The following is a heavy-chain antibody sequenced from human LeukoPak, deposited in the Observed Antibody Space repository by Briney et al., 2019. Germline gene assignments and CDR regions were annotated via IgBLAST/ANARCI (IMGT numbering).Heavy chain of an antibody. D-gene: IGHD3-22*01. J-gene: IGHJ4*02. V-gene: IGHV3-74*01. CDR3: ARGHHYYDSSAYYY. Sequence: GGSLRLSCAASGFTFISYWMHWVRQAPGKGLVWFSRINSDGSTTSYAASVKGRFTISRDTAKNTLYLQMNSLRAEDTAVYYCARGHHYYDSSAYYYWGQGTLVTVSS. CDR1: GFTFISYW. CDR2: INSDGSTT.